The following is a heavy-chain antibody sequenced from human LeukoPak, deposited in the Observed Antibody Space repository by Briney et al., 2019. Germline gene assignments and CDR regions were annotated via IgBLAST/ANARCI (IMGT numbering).Heavy chain of an antibody. CDR2: MNPNSGNT. CDR1: GYTFTSYD. D-gene: IGHD2-2*01. V-gene: IGHV1-8*01. J-gene: IGHJ5*02. Sequence: GASVKVSCKASGYTFTSYDINWVRQATGQGLEWMGWMNPNSGNTGYAQKFQGRVTMTRNTSISTAYMELSSLRSEDTAAYYCARGRVSRRGVFDPWGQGTLVTVSS. CDR3: ARGRVSRRGVFDP.